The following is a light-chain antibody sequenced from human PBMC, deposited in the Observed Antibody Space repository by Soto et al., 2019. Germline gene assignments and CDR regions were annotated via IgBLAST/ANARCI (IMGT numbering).Light chain of an antibody. CDR2: DAS. CDR3: QQYNSYQYT. V-gene: IGKV1-5*01. J-gene: IGKJ2*01. CDR1: QSVSHW. Sequence: DIQMTESPSTPSASVGDRVTITCRASQSVSHWLAWYQQKPGKAPKALIYDASTLETGVPSRFSGSGSGTDFTLTISSLQPDDFATYYCQQYNSYQYTFGQGTKVDIK.